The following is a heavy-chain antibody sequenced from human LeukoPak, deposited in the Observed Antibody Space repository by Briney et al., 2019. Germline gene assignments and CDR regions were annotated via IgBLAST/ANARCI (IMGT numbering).Heavy chain of an antibody. J-gene: IGHJ4*02. CDR1: GFTVSNSY. CDR3: ADRHSSGGTFFDY. V-gene: IGHV3-53*01. Sequence: GGSLRLSCAASGFTVSNSYMTWFRQAPGKGLEWVSSIYSGGSTCYADSVKGRFTISRDNSKNTLYLQVNSLRAEDTAVYYCADRHSSGGTFFDYGGQETRVP. D-gene: IGHD6-19*01. CDR2: IYSGGST.